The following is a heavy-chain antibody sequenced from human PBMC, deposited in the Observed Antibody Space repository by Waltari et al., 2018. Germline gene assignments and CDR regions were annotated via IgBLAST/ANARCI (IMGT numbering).Heavy chain of an antibody. CDR3: ATYIGASVGTAAFDV. CDR2: ISYAGTT. D-gene: IGHD5-12*01. CDR1: GGSIDTPKHY. Sequence: QLQLQESGPGPVKPSETLSLTCSVSGGSIDTPKHYWSWIRPPPGQGLEWIGNISYAGTTYTNPSLRSRLTMSRDTSKNQLSLTLGSTTAADTAVYYCATYIGASVGTAAFDVWGQGTMVTVSS. V-gene: IGHV4-39*01. J-gene: IGHJ3*01.